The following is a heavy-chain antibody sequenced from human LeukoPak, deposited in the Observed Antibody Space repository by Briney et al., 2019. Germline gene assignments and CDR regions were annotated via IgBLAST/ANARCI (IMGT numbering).Heavy chain of an antibody. Sequence: PGGSLRLSCAASGLTFSDAWMSWVRQAPGKGLEWVSAISGSGGSTYYADSVKGRFTISRDNSKNTLYLQMNSLRAEDTAVYYCANPVIGERDYWGQGTLVTVSS. D-gene: IGHD4-17*01. CDR3: ANPVIGERDY. V-gene: IGHV3-23*01. CDR1: GLTFSDAW. CDR2: ISGSGGST. J-gene: IGHJ4*02.